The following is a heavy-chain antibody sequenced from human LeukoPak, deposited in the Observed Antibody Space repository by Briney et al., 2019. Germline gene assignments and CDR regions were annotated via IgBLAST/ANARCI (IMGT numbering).Heavy chain of an antibody. CDR1: VFTFSYAW. V-gene: IGHV3-15*07. D-gene: IGHD1-26*01. CDR2: IKSKADGETT. Sequence: GGSLRLSCVASVFTFSYAWMNWVRHAPGKGLEWIGRIKSKADGETTDYAAPVKGRFTVSRDDSKKTLYLEMNSLKTEDTAVYYCATLGSLLGGADYWGRGTLVTVSS. CDR3: ATLGSLLGGADY. J-gene: IGHJ4*02.